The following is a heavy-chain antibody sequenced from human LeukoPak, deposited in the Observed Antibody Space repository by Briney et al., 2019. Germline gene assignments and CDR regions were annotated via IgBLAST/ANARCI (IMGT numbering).Heavy chain of an antibody. J-gene: IGHJ4*02. CDR3: ARGGDDSSGYYSPFDY. CDR2: INPNSGGT. CDR1: GYTFTGYY. D-gene: IGHD3-22*01. V-gene: IGHV1-2*02. Sequence: ASVKVSCKASGYTFTGYYMHWVRQAPGQGLEWMGWINPNSGGTNYAQKFQGRVTMTRDTSISTAYMELSRLRSDDTAVYYCARGGDDSSGYYSPFDYWGQGTLVTVSS.